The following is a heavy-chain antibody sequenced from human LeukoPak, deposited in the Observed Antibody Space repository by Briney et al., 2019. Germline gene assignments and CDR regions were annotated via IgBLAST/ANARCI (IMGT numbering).Heavy chain of an antibody. Sequence: GGSLRLSCAASGFTFSSYEMNWVRQAPGKGLEWVSYISSSGSTIYYADSVKGRSTISRDNSKNTLYLQMNSLRAEDTAVYYCAKGVAVASPYYFDYWGQGTLVTVSS. V-gene: IGHV3-48*03. D-gene: IGHD6-19*01. CDR3: AKGVAVASPYYFDY. CDR1: GFTFSSYE. J-gene: IGHJ4*02. CDR2: ISSSGSTI.